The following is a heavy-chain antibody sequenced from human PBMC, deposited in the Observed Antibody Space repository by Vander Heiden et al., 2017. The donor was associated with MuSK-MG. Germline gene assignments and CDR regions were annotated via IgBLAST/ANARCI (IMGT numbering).Heavy chain of an antibody. D-gene: IGHD6-13*01. CDR3: AQVRWTHSGSGYPSS. V-gene: IGHV2-5*02. Sequence: QITLKESGPTLVKPTQTLTLTCTFSGFSLTTRGVGVGWLRQSTGKAPEWLALIYWDEDRRYSPSLKTRLTITKDTSRNQVVLTMTNMGTSDTATYYCAQVRWTHSGSGYPSSWGQGILVSVSS. J-gene: IGHJ4*02. CDR2: IYWDEDR. CDR1: GFSLTTRGVG.